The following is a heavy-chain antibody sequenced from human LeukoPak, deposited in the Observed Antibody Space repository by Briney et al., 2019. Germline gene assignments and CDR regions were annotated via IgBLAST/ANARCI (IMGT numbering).Heavy chain of an antibody. CDR2: ISWNSGSI. Sequence: QTGGSLRLSCAASGFTFDDYAMHWVRQAPGKGLEWVSGISWNSGSIGYADSVKGRFTISRDNAKNSLYLQMNSLRAEDTALYYCAKAWFGEFTYFDYWGQGTLVTVSS. V-gene: IGHV3-9*01. CDR3: AKAWFGEFTYFDY. D-gene: IGHD3-10*01. CDR1: GFTFDDYA. J-gene: IGHJ4*02.